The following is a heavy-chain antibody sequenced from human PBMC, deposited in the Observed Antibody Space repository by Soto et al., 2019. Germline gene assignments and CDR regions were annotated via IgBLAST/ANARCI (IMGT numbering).Heavy chain of an antibody. V-gene: IGHV4-31*03. Sequence: SETLSLTCTVSGGSISSGGYYWSWVRQHPGKGLEWIGYIYYSGSTYYNPSLKSRVTISVDTSKNQFSLKLSSVTAADTAVYYCARSTKGPGYSVAFDIWGQGTMVTVSS. D-gene: IGHD2-15*01. CDR1: GGSISSGGYY. CDR3: ARSTKGPGYSVAFDI. CDR2: IYYSGST. J-gene: IGHJ3*02.